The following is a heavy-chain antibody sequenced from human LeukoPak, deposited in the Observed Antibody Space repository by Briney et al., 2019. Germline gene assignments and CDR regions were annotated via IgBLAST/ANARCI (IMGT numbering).Heavy chain of an antibody. CDR2: IYYSGST. V-gene: IGHV4-31*03. CDR3: ARGRDGYNYYSDY. Sequence: SETLSLTCTVSGGSISSGGYYWSWIRQHPGKGLEWIGYIYYSGSTYYNPSLKSRVTISVDTSKNQFSLKLSSVTAADTAVYYCARGRDGYNYYSDYWGQGTLVTVSS. CDR1: GGSISSGGYY. J-gene: IGHJ4*02. D-gene: IGHD5-24*01.